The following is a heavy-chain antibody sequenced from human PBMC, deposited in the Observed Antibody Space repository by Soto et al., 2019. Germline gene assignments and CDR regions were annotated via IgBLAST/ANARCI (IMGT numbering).Heavy chain of an antibody. CDR1: GGSISSSGSY. CDR2: ISYSGST. CDR3: TRRLNYGSGKYAVDV. Sequence: PTETLSLTCTVSGGSISSSGSYWGWIRQPTGKGLEWIGTISYSGSTYYNPSLRNRITISVDTSNNQFSLKLSSVTAVDTAVYFCTRRLNYGSGKYAVDVWGQGTTVTVSS. D-gene: IGHD3-10*01. J-gene: IGHJ6*02. V-gene: IGHV4-39*01.